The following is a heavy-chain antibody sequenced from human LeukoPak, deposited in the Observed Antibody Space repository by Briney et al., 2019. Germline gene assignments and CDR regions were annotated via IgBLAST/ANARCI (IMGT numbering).Heavy chain of an antibody. Sequence: ASVKVSCKASGDTLTVHYIHWVRQGPGQGLEWLGWITLHSGDTHYAQKFQGRLTMTSDTSISTAYMELSRLRSDNTAVYYCARDKAVAGTEIFFRDYYYMDVWGKGTTVTISS. D-gene: IGHD6-19*01. V-gene: IGHV1-2*02. CDR1: GDTLTVHY. CDR2: ITLHSGDT. J-gene: IGHJ6*03. CDR3: ARDKAVAGTEIFFRDYYYMDV.